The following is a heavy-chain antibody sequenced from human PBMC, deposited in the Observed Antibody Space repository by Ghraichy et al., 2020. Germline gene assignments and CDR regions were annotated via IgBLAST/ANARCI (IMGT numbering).Heavy chain of an antibody. Sequence: SETLSLTCTVSGGSISSYYCSWIRQPPGKGLEWIGYSYYSGSTNYNPSLKSRVTISVDTSKNQFSLKLSSVTAADTAVYYCARTVRTHTYYDFWSGQNWFDPWGQGTLVTVSS. J-gene: IGHJ5*02. D-gene: IGHD3-3*01. CDR2: SYYSGST. V-gene: IGHV4-59*08. CDR1: GGSISSYY. CDR3: ARTVRTHTYYDFWSGQNWFDP.